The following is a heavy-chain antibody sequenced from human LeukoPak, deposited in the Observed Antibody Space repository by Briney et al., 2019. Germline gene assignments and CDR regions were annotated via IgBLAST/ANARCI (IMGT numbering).Heavy chain of an antibody. Sequence: GGSLRLSCVASGFTFSSNSMNWVRQAPGKGLEWVSYISNTGGIIYYADSVKGRFTISRDNAKNSLYLQMNSLRDEDTAVYYCARDHTYAFDIWGQGTMVTVSS. J-gene: IGHJ3*02. D-gene: IGHD2/OR15-2a*01. CDR1: GFTFSSNS. CDR3: ARDHTYAFDI. CDR2: ISNTGGII. V-gene: IGHV3-48*02.